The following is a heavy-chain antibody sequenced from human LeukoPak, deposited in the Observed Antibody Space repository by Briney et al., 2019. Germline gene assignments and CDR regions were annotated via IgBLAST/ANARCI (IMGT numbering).Heavy chain of an antibody. D-gene: IGHD3-10*01. Sequence: GGSLRLSCAVSGITFSSYWMSWVRQAPGKGLEWVANIKQDGSEKYYVDSVKGRFTISGDNAKNSLYLQMNSLRAEDTAVYYCVSKGSGSYYYYYYYMDVWGKGTTVTVSS. V-gene: IGHV3-7*01. CDR3: VSKGSGSYYYYYYYMDV. J-gene: IGHJ6*03. CDR2: IKQDGSEK. CDR1: GITFSSYW.